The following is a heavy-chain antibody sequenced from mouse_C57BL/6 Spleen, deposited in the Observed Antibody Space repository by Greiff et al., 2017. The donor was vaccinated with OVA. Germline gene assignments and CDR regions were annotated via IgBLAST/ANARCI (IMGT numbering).Heavy chain of an antibody. CDR1: GYAFSSYW. V-gene: IGHV1-80*01. CDR3: ARGDYYGSPDV. Sequence: VQLVESGAELVKPGASVKISCKASGYAFSSYWMNWVKQRPGKGLEWIGQIYPGDGDTNYNGKFKGKATLTADKSSSPAYMQLSSLTSEDSAVYFCARGDYYGSPDVWGTGTTVTVSS. J-gene: IGHJ1*03. D-gene: IGHD1-1*01. CDR2: IYPGDGDT.